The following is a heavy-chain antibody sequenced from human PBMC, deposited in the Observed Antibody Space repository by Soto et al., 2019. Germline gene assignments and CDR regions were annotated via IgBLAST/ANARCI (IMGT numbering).Heavy chain of an antibody. CDR2: IIPILGRG. CDR3: ARARGYNDY. CDR1: GDDFNSYA. D-gene: IGHD5-18*01. V-gene: IGHV1-69*06. Sequence: QVQLVQSGAEVKKPGSSVKVSCKSYGDDFNSYAIAWVRQAPGQGLEWMGGIIPILGRGNYAPKFQGRVTMTADKSTRTADMELSSLTSEATAVYYCARARGYNDYWGQGTLVTVSS. J-gene: IGHJ4*02.